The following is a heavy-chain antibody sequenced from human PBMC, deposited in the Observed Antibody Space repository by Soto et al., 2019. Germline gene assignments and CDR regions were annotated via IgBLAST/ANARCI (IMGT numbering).Heavy chain of an antibody. CDR2: ISSSSSTI. D-gene: IGHD1-1*01. CDR3: ARVTERTYYYYYYMDV. CDR1: GFTFSSYS. Sequence: ESGGGLVQPGGSLRLSCAASGFTFSSYSMNWVRQAPGKGLEWVSYISSSSSTIYYADSVKGRFTISRDNAKNSLYLQMNSLRAEDTAVYYCARVTERTYYYYYYMDVWGKGTTVTVSS. J-gene: IGHJ6*03. V-gene: IGHV3-48*01.